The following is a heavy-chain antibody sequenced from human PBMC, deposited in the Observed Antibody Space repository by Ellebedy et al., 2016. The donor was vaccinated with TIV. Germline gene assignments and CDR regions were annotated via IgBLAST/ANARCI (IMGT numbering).Heavy chain of an antibody. V-gene: IGHV1-46*01. CDR2: INPSGGST. Sequence: ASVKVSCKASGYTFTRYYMHWVRQAPGQGLEWMGIINPSGGSTRHAQKFQGRVTMTRDTSTSTVYMELYSLTSDDTAIYYCASAGADGDYGDYWGQGTLVSISS. CDR3: ASAGADGDYGDY. CDR1: GYTFTRYY. D-gene: IGHD4-17*01. J-gene: IGHJ4*02.